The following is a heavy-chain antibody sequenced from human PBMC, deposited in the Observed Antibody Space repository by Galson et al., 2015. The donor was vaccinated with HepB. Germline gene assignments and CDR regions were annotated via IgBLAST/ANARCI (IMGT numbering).Heavy chain of an antibody. D-gene: IGHD3-22*01. Sequence: SLRLSCAASGFTFSSYWMNWVRQAPGKGLEWVANIKQDGSEKYYVDSVKGRFTISRDTAKNSLYLQMNSLRADDTAVYYCARGQSPYYYDSTGYYYGLHYWGQGTLVTVSS. J-gene: IGHJ4*02. CDR1: GFTFSSYW. CDR3: ARGQSPYYYDSTGYYYGLHY. V-gene: IGHV3-7*03. CDR2: IKQDGSEK.